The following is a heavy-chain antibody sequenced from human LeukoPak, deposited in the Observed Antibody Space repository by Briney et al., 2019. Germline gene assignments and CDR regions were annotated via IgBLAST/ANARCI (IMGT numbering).Heavy chain of an antibody. CDR2: ISGSGGST. CDR1: GFTFSSYA. CDR3: ARGSYGMDV. J-gene: IGHJ6*02. V-gene: IGHV3-23*01. Sequence: GGSLRLSCAASGFTFSSYAMSWVRQAPGKGLEWVSAISGSGGSTYYADSVKGRFTISRDNSKNTLHLQMNGLRAEDTAVYYCARGSYGMDVWGQGTTVTVSS.